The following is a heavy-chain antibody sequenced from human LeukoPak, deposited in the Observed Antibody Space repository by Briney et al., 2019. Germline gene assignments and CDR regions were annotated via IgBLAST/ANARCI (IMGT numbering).Heavy chain of an antibody. CDR3: ARLYCSGGSCWFDY. J-gene: IGHJ4*02. D-gene: IGHD2-15*01. Sequence: GGSLRLSCAASGFTFSSYWMSWVRQAPGKGLEWVANIKQDGSEKYYVDSVKGRFTISRDNAKNSLYLQMNSLRAEDTAVYYCARLYCSGGSCWFDYWGQGNLVNVSS. CDR1: GFTFSSYW. V-gene: IGHV3-7*01. CDR2: IKQDGSEK.